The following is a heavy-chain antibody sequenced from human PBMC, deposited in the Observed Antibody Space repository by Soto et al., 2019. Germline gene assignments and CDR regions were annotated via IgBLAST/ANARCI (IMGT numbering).Heavy chain of an antibody. J-gene: IGHJ4*02. CDR1: GFTFSSYG. D-gene: IGHD3-22*01. CDR2: ISYDGSNK. CDR3: AKAMYYYDSSGCFDD. Sequence: GGSLRLSCAASGFTFSSYGMHWVRQAPGKGLEWVAVISYDGSNKYYADSVKGRFTISRDNSKNTLYLQMNSLRAEDTAVYYCAKAMYYYDSSGCFDDWGQGTLVTVSS. V-gene: IGHV3-30*18.